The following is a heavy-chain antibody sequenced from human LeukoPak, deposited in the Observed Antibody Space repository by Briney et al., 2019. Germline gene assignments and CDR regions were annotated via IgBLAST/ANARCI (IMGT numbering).Heavy chain of an antibody. CDR3: ARHEAPLRYFDWSHSGYDY. Sequence: PSETLSLTCTVSGGSISSGTYYWGWIRQPPGKGLEWIGSIFHSGSTYFNPSLKSRVTMSVDTSKNQFSLKLSSVTAADTAVYYCARHEAPLRYFDWSHSGYDYWGQGTLVTVSS. J-gene: IGHJ4*02. CDR1: GGSISSGTYY. V-gene: IGHV4-39*01. D-gene: IGHD3-9*01. CDR2: IFHSGST.